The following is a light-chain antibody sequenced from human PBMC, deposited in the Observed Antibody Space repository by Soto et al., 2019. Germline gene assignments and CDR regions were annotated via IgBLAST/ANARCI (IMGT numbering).Light chain of an antibody. Sequence: IQLTQSPSSLSASVGDRVTITCRASQGINNYLGWYQQKPGKAPKLLIYAASTLLSGVPLRFSGSGSGTDFTLTISSLQPEDFATYYCQQLDSNPLTYGGGTKVDIK. CDR3: QQLDSNPLT. V-gene: IGKV1-9*01. J-gene: IGKJ4*01. CDR2: AAS. CDR1: QGINNY.